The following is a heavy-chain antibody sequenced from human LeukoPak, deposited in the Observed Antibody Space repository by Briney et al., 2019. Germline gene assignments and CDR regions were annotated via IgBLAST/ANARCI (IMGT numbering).Heavy chain of an antibody. V-gene: IGHV1-8*03. Sequence: ASVKVSCKASGYTFTSYDINWVRQATGQGLEWMGWMNPNSGNTGYAQKFQGRVTITRNTSISTAYMELSSLRSEDTAVYYCARDPTPVYYDTVVLKDWGQGTLVTVSS. J-gene: IGHJ4*02. D-gene: IGHD3-22*01. CDR2: MNPNSGNT. CDR1: GYTFTSYD. CDR3: ARDPTPVYYDTVVLKD.